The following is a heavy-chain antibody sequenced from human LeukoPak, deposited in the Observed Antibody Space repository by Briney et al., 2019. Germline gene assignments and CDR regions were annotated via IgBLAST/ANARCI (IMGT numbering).Heavy chain of an antibody. J-gene: IGHJ4*02. D-gene: IGHD1-26*01. Sequence: PGGSLRLSCAASGFTFSSYSMNWVRQAPGKGLEWVSSISSSSSYIYYAASVKGRFTISRDNAKNSLYLQMNSMRAEDTAVYYCERVWESLRIDYWGQGTLVTVSS. V-gene: IGHV3-21*01. CDR3: ERVWESLRIDY. CDR1: GFTFSSYS. CDR2: ISSSSSYI.